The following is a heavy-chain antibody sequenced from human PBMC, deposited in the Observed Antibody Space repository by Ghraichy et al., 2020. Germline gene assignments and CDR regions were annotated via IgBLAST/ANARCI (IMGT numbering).Heavy chain of an antibody. CDR3: ARAIVVVPAAMRDYYYYGMDV. CDR2: ISSSSSYI. Sequence: GGSLRLSCAASGFTFSSYSMNWVRQAPGKGLEWVSSISSSSSYIYYADSVKGRFTISRDNAKNSLYLQMNSLRAEDTAVYYCARAIVVVPAAMRDYYYYGMDVWGQGTTVTVSS. D-gene: IGHD2-2*01. CDR1: GFTFSSYS. V-gene: IGHV3-21*01. J-gene: IGHJ6*02.